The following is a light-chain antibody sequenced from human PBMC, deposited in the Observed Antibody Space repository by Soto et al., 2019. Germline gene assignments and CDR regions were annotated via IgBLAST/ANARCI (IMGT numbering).Light chain of an antibody. V-gene: IGKV1-12*01. Sequence: DIQMTQSPSSVSASVGDRVTITCRTSQGISSWVAWYQQKPGKAPRILIYAASSLQSGVPSRFSGRGSGTDFTLPISNQKPEDFATYDCRPANGSPLTYGEGTKVEI. CDR3: RPANGSPLT. CDR2: AAS. CDR1: QGISSW. J-gene: IGKJ4*01.